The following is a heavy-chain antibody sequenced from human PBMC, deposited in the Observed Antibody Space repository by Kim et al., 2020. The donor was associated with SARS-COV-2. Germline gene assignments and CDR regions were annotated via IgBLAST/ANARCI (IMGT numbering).Heavy chain of an antibody. Sequence: GESLKISCKGSGYSFTSYWISWVRQMPGKGLEWMGRIDPSYSYTNYSPSFQGHVTISADKSISTAYLQWSSLKASDTAMYYCARHRGIPYGMDVWGQGTTVTVSS. D-gene: IGHD2-21*01. CDR3: ARHRGIPYGMDV. V-gene: IGHV5-10-1*01. J-gene: IGHJ6*02. CDR2: IDPSYSYT. CDR1: GYSFTSYW.